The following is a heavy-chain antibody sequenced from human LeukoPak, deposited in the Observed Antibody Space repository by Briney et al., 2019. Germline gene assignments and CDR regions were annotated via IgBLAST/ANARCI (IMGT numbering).Heavy chain of an antibody. Sequence: PSETLSLTCTVSGGSISSGGYYWSWIRQHPGKGLEWIGYIYYSGSTYYNPSLKSRVTISVDTSKNQFSLKLSSVTAADTAVYYCAREASSLVVAAPGNFFDPWGQGTLVTVSS. D-gene: IGHD2-15*01. V-gene: IGHV4-31*03. CDR3: AREASSLVVAAPGNFFDP. J-gene: IGHJ5*02. CDR2: IYYSGST. CDR1: GGSISSGGYY.